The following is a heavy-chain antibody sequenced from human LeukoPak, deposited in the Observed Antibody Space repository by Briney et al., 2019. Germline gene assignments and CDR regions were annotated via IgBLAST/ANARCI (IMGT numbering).Heavy chain of an antibody. V-gene: IGHV1-2*02. J-gene: IGHJ4*02. CDR3: ARVVEMATISVDY. CDR2: INPNSGGT. CDR1: GGSFSRIA. Sequence: ASVKVSCKASGGSFSRIAFSWVRQAPGQGLEWMGWINPNSGGTNYAQKFQGRVTMTRDTSISTAYMELSRLRSDDTAVYYCARVVEMATISVDYWGQGTLVTVSS. D-gene: IGHD5-24*01.